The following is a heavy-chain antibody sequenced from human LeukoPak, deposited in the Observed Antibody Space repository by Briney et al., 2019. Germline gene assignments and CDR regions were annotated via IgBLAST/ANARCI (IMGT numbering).Heavy chain of an antibody. CDR2: ISSSSYI. J-gene: IGHJ4*02. Sequence: GGSLRLSCAASGFTFSSYSMNWVRQAPGKGLEWVSSISSSSYIYYADSVKGRFTISRDNAKNSLYLQMNSLRAEDTAVYYCARDRYDSSGFDYWGQGTLVTVSS. V-gene: IGHV3-21*01. D-gene: IGHD3-22*01. CDR3: ARDRYDSSGFDY. CDR1: GFTFSSYS.